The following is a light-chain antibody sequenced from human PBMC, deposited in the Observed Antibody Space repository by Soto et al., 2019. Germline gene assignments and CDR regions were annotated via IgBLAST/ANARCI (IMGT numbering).Light chain of an antibody. Sequence: DIPMTQSPSTLSASVGDRVTITCRASQSITTWVAWYQQKPGKAPNLLIYDVSSLQNGVPSRFSGNGSATEFTLTISSLQPDDFATYYCQQYSSYFRAFGQGTKVDIK. CDR3: QQYSSYFRA. CDR2: DVS. V-gene: IGKV1-5*01. J-gene: IGKJ1*01. CDR1: QSITTW.